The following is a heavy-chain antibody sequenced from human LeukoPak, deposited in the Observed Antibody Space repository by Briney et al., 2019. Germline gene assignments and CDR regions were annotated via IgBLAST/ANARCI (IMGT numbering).Heavy chain of an antibody. Sequence: PGGSLRLSCAASGFTFSSYGMNWVHQAPGKGLEWVAFIRYDGSKKYSADSVKGRFTISRDNAKNTLYLQMNSLRAEDTAVYYCARAPSSALQAFSWVDWYPGELNYWGQGTLVTVSS. J-gene: IGHJ4*02. D-gene: IGHD1-26*01. CDR3: ARAPSSALQAFSWVDWYPGELNY. CDR2: IRYDGSKK. V-gene: IGHV3-30*02. CDR1: GFTFSSYG.